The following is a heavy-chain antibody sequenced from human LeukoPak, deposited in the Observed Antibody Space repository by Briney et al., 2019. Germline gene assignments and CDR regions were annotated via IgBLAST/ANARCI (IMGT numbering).Heavy chain of an antibody. V-gene: IGHV3-7*03. CDR3: ARGGGSSSGYGFTPIDY. D-gene: IGHD6-13*01. Sequence: PGGSLRLSCAASGFTFSSYWMSWVRQAPGKGLEWVANIKQDGSEKYYVDSVKGRFTISRDNAKNSLYLQMNSLRAEDTAVYYCARGGGSSSGYGFTPIDYWGQGTLVTVSS. CDR2: IKQDGSEK. J-gene: IGHJ4*02. CDR1: GFTFSSYW.